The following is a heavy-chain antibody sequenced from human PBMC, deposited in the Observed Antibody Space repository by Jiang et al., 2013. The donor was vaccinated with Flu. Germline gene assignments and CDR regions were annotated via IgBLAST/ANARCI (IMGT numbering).Heavy chain of an antibody. V-gene: IGHV4-59*08. Sequence: PGLVKPSETLSLTCTVSGGSISSYYWSWIRQPPGKGLEWIGYIYYSGSTNYNPSLKSRVTVSVDTSKNQFSLKLSSVTAADTAVYYCARTVGYYYGMDVWGQGTTVTVSS. CDR2: IYYSGST. J-gene: IGHJ6*02. CDR3: ARTVGYYYGMDV. D-gene: IGHD4-11*01. CDR1: GGSISSYY.